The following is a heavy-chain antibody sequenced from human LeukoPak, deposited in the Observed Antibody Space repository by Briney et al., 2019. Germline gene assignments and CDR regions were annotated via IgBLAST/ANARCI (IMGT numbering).Heavy chain of an antibody. CDR3: ATISGELLSTTVTTWVAIDH. Sequence: GSSVKVSCKASGGTFSTYAISWVRQAPRQGLEWMGWINPNSGGTNYAQRFQGRVTMTRDTSISTAYMELSRLRSDDTAVYYCATISGELLSTTVTTWVAIDHWGQGTLVTVSS. CDR2: INPNSGGT. J-gene: IGHJ4*02. V-gene: IGHV1-2*02. D-gene: IGHD4-17*01. CDR1: GGTFSTYA.